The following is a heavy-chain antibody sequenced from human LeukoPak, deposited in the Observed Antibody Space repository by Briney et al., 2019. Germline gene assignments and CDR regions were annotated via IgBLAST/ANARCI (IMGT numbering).Heavy chain of an antibody. CDR3: ARSNPYYYCCGMDV. CDR2: INHSGST. Sequence: PSETLSLTCAVYGGSFSGYYWSWIRQPPGKGLEWIGEINHSGSTNYNPSLKSRVTISVDTSKNQFSLKLSSVTAADTAVYYCARSNPYYYCCGMDVWGQGTTVTVSS. V-gene: IGHV4-34*01. CDR1: GGSFSGYY. D-gene: IGHD2-8*01. J-gene: IGHJ6*02.